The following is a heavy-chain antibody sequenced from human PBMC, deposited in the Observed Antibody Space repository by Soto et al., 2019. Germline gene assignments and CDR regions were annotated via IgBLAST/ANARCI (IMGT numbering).Heavy chain of an antibody. D-gene: IGHD2-2*01. CDR1: GGSISSYY. J-gene: IGHJ4*02. CDR3: ARTYCSSTSCPLDY. CDR2: IYYGGST. Sequence: SETLSLTCTVSGGSISSYYWSWIRQPPGKGLEWIGYIYYGGSTNYNPSLKSRVTISVDTSKNQFSLRLSSVTDADTAVYYCARTYCSSTSCPLDYWGQGTLVTVSS. V-gene: IGHV4-59*01.